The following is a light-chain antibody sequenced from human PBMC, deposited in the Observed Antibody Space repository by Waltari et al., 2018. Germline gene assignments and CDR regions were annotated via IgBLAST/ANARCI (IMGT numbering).Light chain of an antibody. CDR1: RDIGTY. J-gene: IGKJ4*01. CDR3: QQLHTYPLT. Sequence: DIQLTQSPSFLSASVGRSVTVTCRASRDIGTYLAWYQKKPGKAPHLLIYAASSLHTGVPSRFSAGGSGTLFTLTINRLQPEDFATYYCQQLHTYPLTFGGGTEVEL. V-gene: IGKV1-9*01. CDR2: AAS.